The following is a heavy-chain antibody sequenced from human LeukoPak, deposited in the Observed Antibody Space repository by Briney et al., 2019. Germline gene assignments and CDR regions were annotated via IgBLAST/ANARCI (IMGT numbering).Heavy chain of an antibody. D-gene: IGHD2-2*01. J-gene: IGHJ4*02. V-gene: IGHV1-8*01. CDR3: ARGNCSTTTCFFNDF. CDR1: GYTFTTYD. CDR2: MNPNSGNT. Sequence: GASVKVSCKASGYTFTTYDINWVRQATGQGLEWMGWMNPNSGNTGYAQKFQGRVTMTRNTPIKTAYLELSRLGSEDTAVYYCARGNCSTTTCFFNDFWGQGTLVTISS.